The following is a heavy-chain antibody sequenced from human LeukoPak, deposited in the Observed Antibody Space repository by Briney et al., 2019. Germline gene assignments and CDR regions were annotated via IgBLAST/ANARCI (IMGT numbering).Heavy chain of an antibody. Sequence: SETLSLTCTVSGGSISSSASYWSWIRQHPGEGLEWIEYIYYSGGTYYNPSLKSRVTMSVDTSKNQFLLNLSSLTAADTAVYYCARDKDGYYGMDVWGQGTTVTVSS. CDR1: GGSISSSASY. CDR3: ARDKDGYYGMDV. V-gene: IGHV4-31*03. CDR2: IYYSGGT. J-gene: IGHJ6*02.